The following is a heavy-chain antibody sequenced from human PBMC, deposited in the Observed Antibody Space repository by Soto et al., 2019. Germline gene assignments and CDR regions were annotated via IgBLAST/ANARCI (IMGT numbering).Heavy chain of an antibody. V-gene: IGHV3-23*04. D-gene: IGHD2-21*02. CDR1: GFIFTTSD. Sequence: EVQLVESEGGLVQPGGSLRLSCEASGFIFTTSDMSWVRQAPGKGLEWISSITITGDTTHYADSVKGRFTISRDNSRKTVDLQMKRLRVDERAGYYWGKGGGGDHGYWGQGTLVAVSS. CDR2: ITITGDTT. J-gene: IGHJ4*02. CDR3: GKGGGGDHGY.